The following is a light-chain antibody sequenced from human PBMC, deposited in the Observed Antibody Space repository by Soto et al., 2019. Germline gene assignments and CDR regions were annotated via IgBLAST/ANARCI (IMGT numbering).Light chain of an antibody. CDR3: CSYAVSCSPVV. V-gene: IGLV2-11*01. CDR2: DVS. Sequence: QSVLTQPRSVSGSPGQSVTISCTGTIDDVGRYNYVSWYQQHPGKAPKLMIYDVSKRPSGVPDRFSGSKSGNTASLTISGVQAEDDDDYYCCSYAVSCSPVVFGEGTKVTVL. CDR1: IDDVGRYNY. J-gene: IGLJ3*02.